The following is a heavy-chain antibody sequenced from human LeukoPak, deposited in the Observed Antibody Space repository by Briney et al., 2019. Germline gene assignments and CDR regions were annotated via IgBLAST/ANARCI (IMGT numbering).Heavy chain of an antibody. CDR1: GYTFATYY. CDR3: ARFEYSSSSPKRHGYFDL. J-gene: IGHJ2*01. Sequence: ASVKVSCKASGYTFATYYMNRVRQAPGQGLESLGIISPGGTTTYAQNFQGRVTMTRDTSTLYMELSSLRSEDTAVYYCARFEYSSSSPKRHGYFDLWGRGTLVTVSS. CDR2: ISPGGTT. D-gene: IGHD6-6*01. V-gene: IGHV1-46*01.